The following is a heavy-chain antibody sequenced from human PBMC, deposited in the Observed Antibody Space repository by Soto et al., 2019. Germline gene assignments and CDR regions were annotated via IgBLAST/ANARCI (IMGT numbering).Heavy chain of an antibody. V-gene: IGHV2-5*02. CDR2: IYWDDDK. CDR3: AHSRKSYYDILTGYNY. D-gene: IGHD3-9*01. J-gene: IGHJ4*02. Sequence: QITLKESGPTLKKPTQTLTLTCTFSGFSLSTSGVGVAWIRQPPRKALEWLALIYWDDDKRYSPSLKSRLTITKDTSKNQVVLTMTNMDPGDTATYYCAHSRKSYYDILTGYNYWGQGTLVTVSS. CDR1: GFSLSTSGVG.